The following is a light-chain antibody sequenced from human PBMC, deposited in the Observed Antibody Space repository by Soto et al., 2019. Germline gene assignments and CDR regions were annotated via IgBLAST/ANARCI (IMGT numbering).Light chain of an antibody. CDR2: DVS. CDR1: QSVSSSY. V-gene: IGKV3-20*01. CDR3: QQYGRSPT. J-gene: IGKJ5*01. Sequence: EIVLTQSPGTLSSSPGERATLSCRASQSVSSSYLAWYQQKPGQAPRLLIYDVSSRATGIPDRFSGSGSATDFTLTISRLEPEDFAVYFCQQYGRSPTFGQGTRLEIK.